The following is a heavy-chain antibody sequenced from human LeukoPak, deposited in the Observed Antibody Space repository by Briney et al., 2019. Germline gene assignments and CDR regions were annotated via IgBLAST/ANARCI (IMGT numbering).Heavy chain of an antibody. Sequence: SETLSLTCAVYGGFFSGYYWSWIRQPPGKGLEWIGEINHSGSTNYNPSLKSRVAISVDTSKNQFSLKLSSVTAADTAVYYCARAYSRYGSGSYSRGKQFDPWGQGTLVTVSS. D-gene: IGHD3-10*01. CDR3: ARAYSRYGSGSYSRGKQFDP. CDR2: INHSGST. V-gene: IGHV4-34*01. CDR1: GGFFSGYY. J-gene: IGHJ5*02.